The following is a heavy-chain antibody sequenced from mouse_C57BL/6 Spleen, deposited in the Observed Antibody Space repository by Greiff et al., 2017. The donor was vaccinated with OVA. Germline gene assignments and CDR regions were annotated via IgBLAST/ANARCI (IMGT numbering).Heavy chain of an antibody. D-gene: IGHD2-3*01. CDR1: GFTFSDYG. J-gene: IGHJ3*01. V-gene: IGHV5-17*01. CDR2: ISSGSSTI. CDR3: ARDDGYYGFAY. Sequence: EVQLMESGGGLVKPGGSLKLSCAASGFTFSDYGMHWVRQAPEKGLEWVAYISSGSSTIYYADTVKGRFTISRDNAKNTLFLQMTSLRSEDTAMYYCARDDGYYGFAYWGQGTLVTVAA.